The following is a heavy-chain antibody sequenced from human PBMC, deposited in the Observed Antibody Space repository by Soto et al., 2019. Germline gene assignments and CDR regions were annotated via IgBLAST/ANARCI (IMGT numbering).Heavy chain of an antibody. CDR3: ARDPGILTRYYSDYSYYGMDV. CDR1: GGSISSGGYY. V-gene: IGHV4-31*01. J-gene: IGHJ6*02. CDR2: IYYSGST. D-gene: IGHD3-9*01. Sequence: QVQLQESGPGLVKPSQTLSLTCTVSGGSISSGGYYWSWIRQHPGKGLEWIGYIYYSGSTYYNPSLPRPVTQPIDPSKSDCARQLSVVTPAATAGSYSARDPGILTRYYSDYSYYGMDVWGRGTTVTVSS.